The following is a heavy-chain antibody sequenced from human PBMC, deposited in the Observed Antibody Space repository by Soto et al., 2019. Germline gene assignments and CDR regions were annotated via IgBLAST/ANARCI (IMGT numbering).Heavy chain of an antibody. CDR2: ICCSGST. J-gene: IGHJ4*02. V-gene: IGHV4-59*01. CDR1: GGSISTYY. CDR3: ARGMDNNKVGW. D-gene: IGHD1-1*01. Sequence: SETLSLTCTVSGGSISTYYWSWIRQPPGKGLEWIGYICCSGSTEYNPSLRGRVIISVDTSKNQLSLKLSTVTAADTAVYFCARGMDNNKVGWWGQGTLVTVSS.